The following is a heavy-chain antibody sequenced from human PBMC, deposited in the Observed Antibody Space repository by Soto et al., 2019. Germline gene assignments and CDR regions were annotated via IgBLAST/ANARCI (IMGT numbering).Heavy chain of an antibody. J-gene: IGHJ6*02. CDR1: GGSISSGHYY. V-gene: IGHV4-30-4*01. CDR3: GRDELTGAYYYGMDG. CDR2: IYSSGST. D-gene: IGHD7-27*01. Sequence: SETLSLTCTVSGGSISSGHYYWSRFRQPPGKGLVWHRNIYSSGSTYHNPSPKSTVTISVDTAKNQCSLKLSSVTAADTAVYYCGRDELTGAYYYGMDGWGQGTTVTVSS.